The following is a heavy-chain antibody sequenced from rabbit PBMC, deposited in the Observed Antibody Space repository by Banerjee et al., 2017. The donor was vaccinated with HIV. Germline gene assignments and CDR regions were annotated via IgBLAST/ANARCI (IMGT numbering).Heavy chain of an antibody. V-gene: IGHV1S40*01. CDR1: GFSFSSRYW. J-gene: IGHJ4*01. CDR3: ARDLAGVIGWNFNL. D-gene: IGHD4-1*01. CDR2: IDAVSSGST. Sequence: QSLEESGGDLVKPGASLTLTCTASGFSFSSRYWICWVRQAPGKRPEWIACIDAVSSGSTQYASWAKGRFTISKPSSTTVTLQMTSLTAADTATYFCARDLAGVIGWNFNLWGPGTLVTVS.